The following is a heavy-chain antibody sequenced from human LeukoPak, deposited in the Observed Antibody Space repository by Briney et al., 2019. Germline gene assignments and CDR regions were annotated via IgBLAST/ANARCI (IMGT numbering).Heavy chain of an antibody. V-gene: IGHV3-30*02. CDR2: IRYDGSNK. J-gene: IGHJ5*02. CDR1: GFTFSYYG. D-gene: IGHD3-10*01. Sequence: GSLRLSCAASGFTFSYYGMHWVRQAPGKGLEWVAFIRYDGSNKYYADSVKGRFTISRDNSKNTLYLQMNSLRAEDTAVYYCAKDQDYYGSGSYYRWFDPWGQGTLVTVSS. CDR3: AKDQDYYGSGSYYRWFDP.